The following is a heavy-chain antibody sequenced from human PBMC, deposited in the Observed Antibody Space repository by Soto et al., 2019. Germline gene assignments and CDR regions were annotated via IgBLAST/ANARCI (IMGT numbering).Heavy chain of an antibody. D-gene: IGHD2-15*01. Sequence: PGGSLRLSCAASGFTFRSYAMHWVRQAPGKGLEWVAVISYDGSNKYYADSVKGRFTISRDNSKNTLYLQMNSLRAEDTAVYYCAKGYCSGGSCYFDRGGFDYWGQGTLVTVSS. J-gene: IGHJ4*02. CDR3: AKGYCSGGSCYFDRGGFDY. CDR1: GFTFRSYA. V-gene: IGHV3-30*04. CDR2: ISYDGSNK.